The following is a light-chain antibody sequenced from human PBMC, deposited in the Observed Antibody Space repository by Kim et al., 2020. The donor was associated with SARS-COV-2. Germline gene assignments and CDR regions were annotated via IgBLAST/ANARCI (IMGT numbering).Light chain of an antibody. CDR3: CSYAGTYIFV. J-gene: IGLJ3*02. CDR2: DVS. CDR1: NVDVGDSDY. Sequence: GASVTVSYTGSNVDVGDSDYVSWYHHRLGNAPELTIYDVSVRPSGFPDRFSASNSGNTASLTISGLQAEDEGEYYCCSYAGTYIFVFGGGTKVTVL. V-gene: IGLV2-11*01.